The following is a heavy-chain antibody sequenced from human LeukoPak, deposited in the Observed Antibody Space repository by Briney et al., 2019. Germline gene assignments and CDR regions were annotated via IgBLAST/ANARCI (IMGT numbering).Heavy chain of an antibody. Sequence: ASVKVSCKVSGYTLTELSMHWVRQAPGKGLEWMGGFDPEDGETIYAQKFQGRVTMTEDTSTDTAYMELSSLRSEDTAVYYCARDRDGYNLKMTNWFDPWGQGTLVTVSS. CDR1: GYTLTELS. CDR3: ARDRDGYNLKMTNWFDP. CDR2: FDPEDGET. J-gene: IGHJ5*02. D-gene: IGHD5-24*01. V-gene: IGHV1-24*01.